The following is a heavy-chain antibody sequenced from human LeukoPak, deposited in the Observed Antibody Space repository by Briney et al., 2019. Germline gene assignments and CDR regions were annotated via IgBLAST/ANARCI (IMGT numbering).Heavy chain of an antibody. D-gene: IGHD3-3*01. CDR1: GDSISSVGYY. Sequence: SDSLSLTCTVSGDSISSVGYYWSWIRQHPGKGLECIRYIYYSGSTYYNPSLKSRVTISVDTSKNQFSLKLSSVTAADTAVYYCASGGDDFWSGYYTGAHFDYWGQGTLVTVSS. CDR3: ASGGDDFWSGYYTGAHFDY. J-gene: IGHJ4*02. V-gene: IGHV4-31*03. CDR2: IYYSGST.